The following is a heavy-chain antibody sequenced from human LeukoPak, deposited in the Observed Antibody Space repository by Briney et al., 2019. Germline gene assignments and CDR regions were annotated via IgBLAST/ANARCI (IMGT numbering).Heavy chain of an antibody. J-gene: IGHJ6*04. Sequence: GGSLRLSCAASGFTVSSNYMSWVRQAPGKGLEWVSVIYSGGSTYYADSVKGRFTISRDNAKNSLYLQMTSLRAADTAVYYCAELGITMIGGVWGKGTTVTISS. V-gene: IGHV3-66*01. CDR2: IYSGGST. D-gene: IGHD3-10*02. CDR1: GFTVSSNY. CDR3: AELGITMIGGV.